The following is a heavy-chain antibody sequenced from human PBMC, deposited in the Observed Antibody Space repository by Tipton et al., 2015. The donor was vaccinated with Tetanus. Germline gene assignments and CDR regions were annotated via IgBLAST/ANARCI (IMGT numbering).Heavy chain of an antibody. Sequence: SSSSYYWGWIRQPPGKGLEWVANIKHDGSENYYVDSVKGRFTISRDNAKNSLYLQMNSLRAEDTAVYYCARDPTRRFDYWGPGTLVTVSS. J-gene: IGHJ4*02. CDR1: SSSSYY. V-gene: IGHV3-7*01. CDR3: ARDPTRRFDY. CDR2: IKHDGSEN. D-gene: IGHD1/OR15-1a*01.